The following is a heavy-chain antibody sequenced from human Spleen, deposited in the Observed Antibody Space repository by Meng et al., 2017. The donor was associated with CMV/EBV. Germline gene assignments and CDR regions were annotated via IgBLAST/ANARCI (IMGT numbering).Heavy chain of an antibody. J-gene: IGHJ4*02. D-gene: IGHD6-19*01. Sequence: SLKISCTASGFTFDDFAMHWVRQTPGEGLEWVSSIGWNSGGIAYVASVKGRFTISRDNAKNSLYLQMNSLRAEDTAVYYCARGIAVAGAFDYWGQGTLVTVSS. V-gene: IGHV3-9*01. CDR3: ARGIAVAGAFDY. CDR1: GFTFDDFA. CDR2: IGWNSGGI.